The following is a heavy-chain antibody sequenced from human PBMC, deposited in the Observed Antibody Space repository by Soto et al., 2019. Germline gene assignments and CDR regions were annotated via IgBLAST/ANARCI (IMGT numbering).Heavy chain of an antibody. CDR2: ISGSGGST. CDR1: GFTLSSYA. CDR3: ARAGYNWNWDY. J-gene: IGHJ4*02. Sequence: GGSLRLSCAASGFTLSSYAMSWVRQAPGKGLEWVSAISGSGGSTYYADSVKGRFTISRDNSKNTLYLQMNSLRAEDTAVYYCARAGYNWNWDYWGQGTLVTVSS. D-gene: IGHD1-7*01. V-gene: IGHV3-23*01.